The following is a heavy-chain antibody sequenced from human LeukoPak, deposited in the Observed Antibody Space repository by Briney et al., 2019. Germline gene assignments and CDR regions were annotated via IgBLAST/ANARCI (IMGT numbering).Heavy chain of an antibody. CDR2: IYYSGST. Sequence: SETLSLTCIVSGGSISSYYWSWIRQPPGKGLEWIGYIYYSGSTNYNPSLKSRVTISVDTSKNQFSLKLSSVTAADTAVYYCAAGVVATIRFPFDYWGQGTLVTVSS. D-gene: IGHD5-12*01. CDR1: GGSISSYY. V-gene: IGHV4-59*01. J-gene: IGHJ4*02. CDR3: AAGVVATIRFPFDY.